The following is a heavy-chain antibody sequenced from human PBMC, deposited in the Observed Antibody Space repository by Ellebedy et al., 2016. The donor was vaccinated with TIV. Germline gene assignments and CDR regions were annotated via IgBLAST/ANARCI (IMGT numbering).Heavy chain of an antibody. Sequence: GGSLRLXCVASGFTFPTYSFNWVRQAPGKGLECVSSISVGSSHEYYADSAKGRFTISRDDATNSVYLQLNSLRADDTAVYYCARAGITGTGWYFELWGRGTLVTVSS. CDR2: ISVGSSHE. CDR1: GFTFPTYS. D-gene: IGHD1-7*01. V-gene: IGHV3-21*01. J-gene: IGHJ2*01. CDR3: ARAGITGTGWYFEL.